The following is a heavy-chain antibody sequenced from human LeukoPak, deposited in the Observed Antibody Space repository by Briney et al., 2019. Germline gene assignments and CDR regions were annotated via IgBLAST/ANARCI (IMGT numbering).Heavy chain of an antibody. V-gene: IGHV3-9*01. D-gene: IGHD3-22*01. J-gene: IGHJ3*02. Sequence: GGSLRLSCAASGFTFYDYAMHWVRQAPGKGLEWVSGISWNSGSIGYADSVKGRFTISRDNAKNSLYLQMNSLRAEDTALYYCAKSPGDDRPYYYDSSGYSGAFDIWGQGTMVTVSS. CDR1: GFTFYDYA. CDR3: AKSPGDDRPYYYDSSGYSGAFDI. CDR2: ISWNSGSI.